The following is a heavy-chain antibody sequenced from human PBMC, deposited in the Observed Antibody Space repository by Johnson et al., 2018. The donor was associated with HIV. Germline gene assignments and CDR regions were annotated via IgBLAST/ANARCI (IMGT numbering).Heavy chain of an antibody. V-gene: IGHV3-13*01. CDR1: GFTFSSYD. J-gene: IGHJ3*02. CDR2: IGTAGDT. Sequence: VQLVESGGGLVQPGGSLILSCAAPGFTFSSYDMHWVRQATGKGLEWVSAIGTAGDTYYPGSVKGRFTISRENAKNSLYLQMNSLRAGDTAVYYCARDRSKGGAFDIWGQGTMVTVSS. D-gene: IGHD2/OR15-2a*01. CDR3: ARDRSKGGAFDI.